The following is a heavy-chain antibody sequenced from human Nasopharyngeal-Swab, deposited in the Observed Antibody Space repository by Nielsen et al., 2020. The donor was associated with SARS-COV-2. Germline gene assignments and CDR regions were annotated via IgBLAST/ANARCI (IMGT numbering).Heavy chain of an antibody. Sequence: GESLKISCAASGFTFSSCAMTWVRQAPGKGLEWVSAISGSGGTTYYADSVRGRSTISRDNSKNTLFLEMNSLRAEDTAIYYCARRSGYSYGYDWYFGLWGRGTLVTVSS. CDR3: ARRSGYSYGYDWYFGL. CDR1: GFTFSSCA. CDR2: ISGSGGTT. V-gene: IGHV3-23*01. D-gene: IGHD5-18*01. J-gene: IGHJ2*01.